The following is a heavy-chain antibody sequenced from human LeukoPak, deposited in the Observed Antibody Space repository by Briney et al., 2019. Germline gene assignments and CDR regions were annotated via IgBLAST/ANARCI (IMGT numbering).Heavy chain of an antibody. Sequence: SETLSLTCTVSGGSISSYYWSWIRQPPGKGLEWIGYIYYSGSTNYNPSLKSRVTISVDTSKNQFFLKLSSVTAADTAMYYCARTPTPITMVRGVIFHWYFDLWGRGTLVTVSS. CDR1: GGSISSYY. D-gene: IGHD3-10*01. V-gene: IGHV4-59*01. J-gene: IGHJ2*01. CDR2: IYYSGST. CDR3: ARTPTPITMVRGVIFHWYFDL.